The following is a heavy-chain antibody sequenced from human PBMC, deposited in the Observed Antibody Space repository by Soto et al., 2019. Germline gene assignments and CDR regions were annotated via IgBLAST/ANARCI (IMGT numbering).Heavy chain of an antibody. CDR1: GFTFSSFA. CDR3: ARGFSAGKGSPPDF. CDR2: ISGSGGST. Sequence: GGSLRLSCAASGFTFSSFAMSWVRQAPGKGLDWVSAISGSGGSTYSADSVKGRFTISRDNSKNTLYLQMSSLRAEDTAVYYCARGFSAGKGSPPDFRGQGSLVTVSS. J-gene: IGHJ4*02. V-gene: IGHV3-23*01. D-gene: IGHD6-13*01.